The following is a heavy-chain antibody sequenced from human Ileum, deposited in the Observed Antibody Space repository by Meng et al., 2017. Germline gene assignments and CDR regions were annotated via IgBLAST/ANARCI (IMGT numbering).Heavy chain of an antibody. V-gene: IGHV4-4*02. J-gene: IGHJ4*02. D-gene: IGHD2-21*01. CDR1: GGSISFGYW. CDR2: IHHSGST. Sequence: VQLQGWGPGLVKPSGTLSLTCAVSGGSISFGYWWSWVRQPPGQGLEWIGEIHHSGSTNYNPSLKSRVTLSVDNSNNQFSLSLTSVTAADTAVYYCARNGDYSADHWGQGILVTVSS. CDR3: ARNGDYSADH.